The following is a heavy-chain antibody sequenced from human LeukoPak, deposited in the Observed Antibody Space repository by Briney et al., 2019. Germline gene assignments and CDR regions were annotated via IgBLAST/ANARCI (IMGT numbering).Heavy chain of an antibody. CDR3: ARKTHVTGTYAFDI. J-gene: IGHJ3*02. Sequence: GGSLRLSCAASGFTFSSYWMTWVRQAPGKGLEWVTNIKQDGSEKYYVDSVKGRFTISRDNAKNSLYLQMNSLRAEDTAVYYRARKTHVTGTYAFDIWGQGTVVTVSS. CDR2: IKQDGSEK. CDR1: GFTFSSYW. V-gene: IGHV3-7*01. D-gene: IGHD6-19*01.